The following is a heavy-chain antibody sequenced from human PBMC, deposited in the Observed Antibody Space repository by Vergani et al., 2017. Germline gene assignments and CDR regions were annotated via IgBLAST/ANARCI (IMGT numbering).Heavy chain of an antibody. D-gene: IGHD3-16*02. CDR3: AKGFVGELSPYSNFDY. CDR1: GFTFSSYG. Sequence: VQLVESGGGVVQPGRSLRLSCAASGFTFSSYGMHWVRQAPGKGLEWVSVISGSGGSTYYADSVKGRFTISRDNSKNTLYLQMNSLRAEDTAVYYCAKGFVGELSPYSNFDYWGQGTLVTVSS. CDR2: ISGSGGST. J-gene: IGHJ4*02. V-gene: IGHV3-23*04.